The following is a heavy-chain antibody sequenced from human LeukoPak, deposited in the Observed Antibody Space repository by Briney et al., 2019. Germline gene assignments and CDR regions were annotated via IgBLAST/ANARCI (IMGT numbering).Heavy chain of an antibody. CDR2: INPSGGST. V-gene: IGHV1-46*01. D-gene: IGHD3-22*01. CDR3: ARKDDSSGYYFRYYYYYGMDV. J-gene: IGHJ6*02. CDR1: GYTFTSYY. Sequence: ASVKVSCKASGYTFTSYYMHWVRQAPGQGLEWMGIINPSGGSTSYAQKFQGRVTMTRDTSTSTVYMELSSLRSEDTAVYYCARKDDSSGYYFRYYYYYGMDVWGQGTTVTVSS.